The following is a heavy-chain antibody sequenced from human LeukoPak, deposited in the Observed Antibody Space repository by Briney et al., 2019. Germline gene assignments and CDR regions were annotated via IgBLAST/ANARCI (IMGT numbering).Heavy chain of an antibody. CDR2: IFYNGNT. V-gene: IGHV4-61*05. CDR3: ARKAANSGAFDV. Sequence: SSETLSLTCTVSGGSISSGSYYWGWIRQPPGKGLEWIGYIFYNGNTNYNPSLKSRVTISVDTSKNQFSLKLSSVTAADTAVYYCARKAANSGAFDVWGLGTMVTVSS. CDR1: GGSISSGSYY. J-gene: IGHJ3*01. D-gene: IGHD6-25*01.